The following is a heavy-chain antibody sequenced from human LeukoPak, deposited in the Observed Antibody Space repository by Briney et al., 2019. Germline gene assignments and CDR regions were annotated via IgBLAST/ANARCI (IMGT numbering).Heavy chain of an antibody. CDR3: ARDRDWSFDY. D-gene: IGHD3-9*01. Sequence: GGSLRLSCAASGFTFSSYSMNWVRQAPGKGLEWVSSITSSSSIYYADSVRGRFTISRDNAKNSLYLQMNSLRAEDTAVYYCARDRDWSFDYWGQGTLVTVSS. CDR1: GFTFSSYS. CDR2: ITSSSSI. V-gene: IGHV3-21*01. J-gene: IGHJ4*02.